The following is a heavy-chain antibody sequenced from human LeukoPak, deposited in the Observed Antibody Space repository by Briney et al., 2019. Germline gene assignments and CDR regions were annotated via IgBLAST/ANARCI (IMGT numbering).Heavy chain of an antibody. Sequence: GESLKISCKGSGYGFANYWIGWVRQMPGKGLEWMGIIYPGDSNTEYSASLQGQVTISADKSITTAYLQWSSLKASDTAMYYCARVGGSGMDVWGQGTTVTVSS. V-gene: IGHV5-51*01. J-gene: IGHJ6*02. CDR1: GYGFANYW. CDR3: ARVGGSGMDV. CDR2: IYPGDSNT. D-gene: IGHD2-15*01.